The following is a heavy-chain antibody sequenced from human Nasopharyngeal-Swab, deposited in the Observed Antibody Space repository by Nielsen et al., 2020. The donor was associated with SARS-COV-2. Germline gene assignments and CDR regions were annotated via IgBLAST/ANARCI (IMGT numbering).Heavy chain of an antibody. Sequence: SLKISCAASGFTFSYYYMTWIRQAPGKGLDWVSYISSGSSYTNYADSVRGRFTISRDNAKNSLYLQMNSLRAEDTAIYYCARYSTYCSGGTCYNPLHYWGQGTLVTVSS. J-gene: IGHJ4*02. V-gene: IGHV3-11*06. CDR2: ISSGSSYT. CDR1: GFTFSYYY. D-gene: IGHD2-15*01. CDR3: ARYSTYCSGGTCYNPLHY.